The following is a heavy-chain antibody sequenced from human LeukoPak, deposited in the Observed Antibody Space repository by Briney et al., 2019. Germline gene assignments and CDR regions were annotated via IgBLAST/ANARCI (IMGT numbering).Heavy chain of an antibody. CDR2: ISASGST. CDR1: GGSMTTDY. CDR3: ARAPVQDLSFVGWFDS. D-gene: IGHD1-26*01. J-gene: IGHJ5*01. V-gene: IGHV4-4*07. Sequence: PSETLSLTCTVSGGSMTTDYWNWVRLPAGKGLEWIGRISASGSTNYSPSLFSRVTMSLGTSGNQFSLKLNSVTAADTAVYFCARAPVQDLSFVGWFDSWGQGALVIVSS.